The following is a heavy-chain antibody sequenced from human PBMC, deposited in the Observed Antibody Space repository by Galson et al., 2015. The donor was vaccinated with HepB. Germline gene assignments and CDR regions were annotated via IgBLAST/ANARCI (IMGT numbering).Heavy chain of an antibody. CDR3: ARGGGQDIVLMVYATTEGYFDL. D-gene: IGHD2-8*01. CDR2: IKQDGSEK. CDR1: GFTFSSYW. J-gene: IGHJ2*01. V-gene: IGHV3-7*03. Sequence: SLRLSCAASGFTFSSYWMSWVRQAPGKGLEWVANIKQDGSEKYYVDSVKGRFTISRDNAKNSLYLQMNSLRAEDTAVYYCARGGGQDIVLMVYATTEGYFDLWGRGTLVTVSS.